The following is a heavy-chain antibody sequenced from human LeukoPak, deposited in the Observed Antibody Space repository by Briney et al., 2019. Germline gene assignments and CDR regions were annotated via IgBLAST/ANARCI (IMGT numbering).Heavy chain of an antibody. V-gene: IGHV1-69*05. CDR1: GGTFTSYA. J-gene: IGHJ4*02. Sequence: SVKVSCKASGGTFTSYAISWVRQAPGQGLEWMGRIIPIFGTANYAQKFQGRVAITTDESTSTAYMELSSLRSEDTAVYYCARDWRGYSSEPFDYWGQGTLVTVSS. CDR2: IIPIFGTA. CDR3: ARDWRGYSSEPFDY. D-gene: IGHD6-19*01.